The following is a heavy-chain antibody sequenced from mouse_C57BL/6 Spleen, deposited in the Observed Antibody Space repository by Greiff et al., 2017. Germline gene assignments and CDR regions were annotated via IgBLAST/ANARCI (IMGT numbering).Heavy chain of an antibody. D-gene: IGHD2-1*01. CDR1: GYAFSSYW. CDR3: ATVYYGNPYYFDY. J-gene: IGHJ2*01. V-gene: IGHV1-80*01. Sequence: QVQLQQSGAELVKPGASVKISCKASGYAFSSYWMNWVKQRPGKGLEWIGQIYPGDGDTNYNGKFKGKATLTADKSSSTAYMQLSSLTSEDSAVYFCATVYYGNPYYFDYWGQGTTLTVSS. CDR2: IYPGDGDT.